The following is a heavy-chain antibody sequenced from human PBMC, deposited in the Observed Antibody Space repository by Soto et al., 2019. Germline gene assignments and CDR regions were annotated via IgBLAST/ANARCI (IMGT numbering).Heavy chain of an antibody. CDR2: ISSISSTI. CDR1: GFTFSSYS. J-gene: IGHJ4*02. Sequence: PGGSLRLSCAASGFTFSSYSMNWVRQAPGKGLEWVSYISSISSTIYYADSVNGRFTISRDNAKNSLYLQMNSLRAEDTAVYYCAREDPVTASFDYWGQGTLVTVSS. V-gene: IGHV3-48*01. CDR3: AREDPVTASFDY. D-gene: IGHD5-18*01.